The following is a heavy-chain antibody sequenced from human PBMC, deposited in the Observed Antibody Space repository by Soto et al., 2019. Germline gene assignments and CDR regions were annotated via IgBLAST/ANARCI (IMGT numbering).Heavy chain of an antibody. D-gene: IGHD6-19*01. CDR2: IDPGIINPTDSDI. Sequence: GESLKISCETSGYSFTTFWLAWVRQRPGKGLELMGIIDPGIINPTDSDIRYSPSFQGRVTISADRSINTAYLQWSSLEASDTATYCCARHEQFYYQFYGMDVWGQGTTVTVSS. CDR1: GYSFTTFW. V-gene: IGHV5-51*01. CDR3: ARHEQFYYQFYGMDV. J-gene: IGHJ6*02.